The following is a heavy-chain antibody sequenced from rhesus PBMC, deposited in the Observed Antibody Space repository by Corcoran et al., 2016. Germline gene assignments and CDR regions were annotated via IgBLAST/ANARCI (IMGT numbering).Heavy chain of an antibody. Sequence: QVKLQQWGEGLVKPSETLSLTCAVYGGSISGYYYWSWIRQPAGKGLEWIGYIYGNSTSTDCNPALNNRVTISQDTSKNQFSLKLGSVTAADTAVYYGAGVGSGNGLESWGQGVVVTVSS. J-gene: IGHJ6*01. CDR1: GGSISGYYY. CDR2: IYGNSTST. CDR3: AGVGSGNGLES. V-gene: IGHV4-73*01. D-gene: IGHD1-44*02.